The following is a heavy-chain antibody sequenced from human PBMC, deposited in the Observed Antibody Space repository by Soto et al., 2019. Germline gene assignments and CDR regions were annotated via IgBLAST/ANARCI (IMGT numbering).Heavy chain of an antibody. CDR2: ISSGSSYI. V-gene: IGHV3-21*01. CDR1: GFTFSSYT. Sequence: PGGSPRLSCAASGFTFSSYTMNWVRQAPGKGLEWVSSISSGSSYIYYADSMKGRFTISRDNAKNSLYLQMNSLRAEDTAVYYCARGVLSDSGTCYWCRGILVTVSS. CDR3: ARGVLSDSGTCY. D-gene: IGHD2-15*01. J-gene: IGHJ4*02.